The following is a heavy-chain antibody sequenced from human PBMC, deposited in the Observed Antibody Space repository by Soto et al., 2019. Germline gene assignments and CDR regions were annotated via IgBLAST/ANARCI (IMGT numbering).Heavy chain of an antibody. Sequence: QLQLQESGPGLVKPSETLSLTCSVSGDSINSDKYYWGWIRQPPGKGLEWIGSIYYRGNTYYNPSLQTRVTISLDKSKRKFSLKLNSVTAADAAVYFCARLEGLATISYYFDFWGQGALVTVSS. J-gene: IGHJ4*02. D-gene: IGHD3-9*01. V-gene: IGHV4-39*01. CDR3: ARLEGLATISYYFDF. CDR2: IYYRGNT. CDR1: GDSINSDKYY.